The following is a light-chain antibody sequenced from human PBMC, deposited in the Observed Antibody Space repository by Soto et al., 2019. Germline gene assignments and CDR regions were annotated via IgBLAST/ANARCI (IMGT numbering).Light chain of an antibody. CDR2: RDR. CDR3: QVWDSNTHVL. CDR1: NIATKN. Sequence: SYELTQAPSVSVALGQTATITCGGNNIATKNVHWYQQKRGQAPVMVIYRDRNRPSGIPERFSGSNSGNTATLTISRAQAGDEAEYYCQVWDSNTHVLFGEGTKLNVL. V-gene: IGLV3-9*01. J-gene: IGLJ2*01.